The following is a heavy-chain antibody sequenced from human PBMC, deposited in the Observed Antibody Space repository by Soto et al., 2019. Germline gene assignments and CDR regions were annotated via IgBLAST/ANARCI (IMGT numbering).Heavy chain of an antibody. CDR1: GYTFTGYY. J-gene: IGHJ3*02. CDR3: ARQEAAALFDI. CDR2: IIPIFGTA. V-gene: IGHV1-69*13. Sequence: ASVKVSCKAPGYTFTGYYMHWVRQAPGQGLEWMGGIIPIFGTANYAQKFQGRVTITADESTSTAYMELSSLRSEDTAVYYCARQEAAALFDIWGQGTMVTVSS. D-gene: IGHD6-13*01.